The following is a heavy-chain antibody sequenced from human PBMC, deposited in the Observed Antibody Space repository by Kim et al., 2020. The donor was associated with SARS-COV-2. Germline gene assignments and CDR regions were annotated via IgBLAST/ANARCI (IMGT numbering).Heavy chain of an antibody. D-gene: IGHD6-13*01. J-gene: IGHJ6*02. V-gene: IGHV3-7*01. CDR1: GFTFSSYW. CDR3: AREYSSSWCLWGSYYYYGMDV. Sequence: GGSLRLSCAASGFTFSSYWMSWVRQAPGKGLEWVANIKQDGSEKYYVDSVKGRFTISRDNAKNSLYLQMNSLRAEDTAVYYCAREYSSSWCLWGSYYYYGMDVWGQGTTVTVSS. CDR2: IKQDGSEK.